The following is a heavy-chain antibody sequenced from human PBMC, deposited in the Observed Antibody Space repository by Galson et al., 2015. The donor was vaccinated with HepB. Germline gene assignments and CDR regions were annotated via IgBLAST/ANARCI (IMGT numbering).Heavy chain of an antibody. D-gene: IGHD6-19*01. J-gene: IGHJ6*02. Sequence: QSGAEVKKPGESLRISYKGSGYSFTSYWISWVRQMPGKGLEWMGRIDPSDSYTNYSPSFQGHVTISADKSISTAYLQWSSLKASDTAMYYCARHRLGYIAVAGHYYYYGMDVWGQGTTVTVSS. CDR3: ARHRLGYIAVAGHYYYYGMDV. CDR2: IDPSDSYT. V-gene: IGHV5-10-1*01. CDR1: GYSFTSYW.